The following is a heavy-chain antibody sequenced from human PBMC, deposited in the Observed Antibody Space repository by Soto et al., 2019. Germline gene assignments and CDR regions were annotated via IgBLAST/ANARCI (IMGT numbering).Heavy chain of an antibody. V-gene: IGHV1-46*01. CDR1: GYTFTSYY. D-gene: IGHD6-13*01. J-gene: IGHJ5*02. Sequence: ASVKVSCKASGYTFTSYYMHWVRQAPGQGLEWMGIINPSGGSTSYAQKLQGRVTMTRDTSTSTVYMELSSLRSEDTAVYYCARDLAAAGLEPYNWFDPWGQGTLVTVSS. CDR2: INPSGGST. CDR3: ARDLAAAGLEPYNWFDP.